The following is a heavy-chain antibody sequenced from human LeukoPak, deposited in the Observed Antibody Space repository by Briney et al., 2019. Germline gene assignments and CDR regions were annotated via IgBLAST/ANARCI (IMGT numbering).Heavy chain of an antibody. J-gene: IGHJ4*02. V-gene: IGHV3-23*01. CDR3: AKIKYPLPPYYFDY. Sequence: PGGSLRLSCAASGFTFSSYGMSWVRQVPGKGLEWVSEISHSGDKTNYADSVRGRFTISRDNSKNTLYLQMNSLRAEDTAIYYCAKIKYPLPPYYFDYWGQGTLVTVSP. CDR1: GFTFSSYG. D-gene: IGHD2-2*02. CDR2: ISHSGDKT.